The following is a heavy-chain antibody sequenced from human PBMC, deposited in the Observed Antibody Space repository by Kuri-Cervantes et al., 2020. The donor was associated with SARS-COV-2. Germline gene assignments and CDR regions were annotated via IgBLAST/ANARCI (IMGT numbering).Heavy chain of an antibody. V-gene: IGHV3-21*04. CDR2: ISSSSSYI. CDR1: GFTFSSYS. Sequence: GESLKISCAASGFTFSSYSMNWVRQAPGKGLEWVSSISSSSSYIYYADSVKGRFTISRDNAKNSLYLQMNSLRAEDTALYYCAKAPKLQGHFDLWGRGTLVTVSS. CDR3: AKAPKLQGHFDL. J-gene: IGHJ2*01.